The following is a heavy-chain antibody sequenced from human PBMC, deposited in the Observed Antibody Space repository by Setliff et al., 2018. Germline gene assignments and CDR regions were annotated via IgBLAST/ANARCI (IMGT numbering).Heavy chain of an antibody. D-gene: IGHD2-21*02. V-gene: IGHV4-61*09. CDR3: ARTPVVVTLRNAFDI. CDR2: IYITGNP. Sequence: SETLSLTCAVSGASIRQTSYFWTWVRQPAGKGLEWIGHIYITGNPNVNPSLKSRVTISVDTSKNQFSLKLSSVTAADTAVYYCARTPVVVTLRNAFDIWGQGTMVTVSS. CDR1: GASIRQTSYF. J-gene: IGHJ3*02.